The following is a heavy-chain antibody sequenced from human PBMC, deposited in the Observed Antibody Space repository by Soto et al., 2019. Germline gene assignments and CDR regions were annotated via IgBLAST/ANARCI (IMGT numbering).Heavy chain of an antibody. CDR1: GXXXTXXX. CDR3: ARLDIVGPTSVP. J-gene: IGHJ5*02. Sequence: GAEVKRPXASVXISCKAFGXXXTXXXXXXVRQAXXXXLEWMGIINPTSGSTTYAQGFQGRITMTRNTSTRTVYMELNSLRSDDTAVYYCARLDIVGPTSVPWGQGTLVTVSS. D-gene: IGHD1-26*01. CDR2: INPTSGST. V-gene: IGHV1-46*01.